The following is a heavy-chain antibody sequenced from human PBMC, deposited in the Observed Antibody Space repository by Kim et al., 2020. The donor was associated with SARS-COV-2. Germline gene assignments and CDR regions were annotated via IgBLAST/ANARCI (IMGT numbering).Heavy chain of an antibody. CDR3: ARFGVVTSDAFDI. D-gene: IGHD3-3*01. Sequence: SSPSFPGQVTISADKSISTPYLRWSSLKASDTAMYYCARFGVVTSDAFDIWGQGTMVTVSS. V-gene: IGHV5-51*01. J-gene: IGHJ3*02.